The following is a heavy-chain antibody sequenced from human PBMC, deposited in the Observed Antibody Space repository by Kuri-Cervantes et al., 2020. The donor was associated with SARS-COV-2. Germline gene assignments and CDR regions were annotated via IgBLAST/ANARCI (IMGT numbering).Heavy chain of an antibody. CDR2: IYYSGST. Sequence: GSLRLSCAVYGGSFSGYYWGWIRQPPGKGLEWIGSIYYSGSTYYNPSLKSRVTISVDTSKNQFSLKLSSVTAADTAVYYCARHDFWSAPGIGWFGPWGQGTLVTVSS. J-gene: IGHJ5*02. CDR1: GGSFSGYY. V-gene: IGHV4-39*01. D-gene: IGHD3-3*01. CDR3: ARHDFWSAPGIGWFGP.